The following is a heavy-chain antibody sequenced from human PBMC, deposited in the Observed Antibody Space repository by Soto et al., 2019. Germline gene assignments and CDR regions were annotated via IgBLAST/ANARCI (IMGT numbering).Heavy chain of an antibody. CDR1: GFSFSSFG. D-gene: IGHD3-10*01. V-gene: IGHV3-30*18. CDR2: ISDDGSKK. J-gene: IGHJ4*02. Sequence: GGSLRLSCAASGFSFSSFGMHWVRQAPGKGLEWVAVISDDGSKKYYTESVEGRFTISRDNSKNTVYLQMKSLRPEDTAVYYCAKLSWGSGLFYDYWGQGTTVTVSS. CDR3: AKLSWGSGLFYDY.